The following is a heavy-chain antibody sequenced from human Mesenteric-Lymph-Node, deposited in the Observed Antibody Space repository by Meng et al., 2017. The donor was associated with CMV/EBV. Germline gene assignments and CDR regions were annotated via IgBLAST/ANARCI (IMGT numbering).Heavy chain of an antibody. J-gene: IGHJ4*02. V-gene: IGHV2-5*02. CDR1: GFSPSTRGVG. CDR2: IYWDDDK. CDR3: AHSAPLLSFDY. D-gene: IGHD2-15*01. Sequence: CNFSGFSPSTRGVGVGWIRRPPGKALEWLALIYWDDDKRYSPSLKSRLTITKDTSKNQVVLTMTNMDPVDTATYYCAHSAPLLSFDYWGQGTLVTVSS.